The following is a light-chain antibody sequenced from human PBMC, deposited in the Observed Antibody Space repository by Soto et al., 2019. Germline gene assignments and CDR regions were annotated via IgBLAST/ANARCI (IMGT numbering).Light chain of an antibody. V-gene: IGKV3-20*01. CDR3: QQDGSSPWT. CDR1: HSVSSNY. CDR2: GAS. J-gene: IGKJ1*01. Sequence: EIVLTQSPGPLSLSPGERATLSCRASHSVSSNYLAWYQQKPGPAPRTLIYGASSRATGITDRFSGSGAGTDFTLTSSRLESEDFAVYYCQQDGSSPWTFGQGTKVEIK.